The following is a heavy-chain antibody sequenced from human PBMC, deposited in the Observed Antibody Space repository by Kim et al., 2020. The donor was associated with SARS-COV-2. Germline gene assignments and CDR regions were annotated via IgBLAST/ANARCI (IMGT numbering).Heavy chain of an antibody. J-gene: IGHJ3*02. CDR1: GFSLSTSGVG. Sequence: PTLVNPTQTLTLTCTFSGFSLSTSGVGVGWIRQPPGKALEWLALIYWDDDKRYSPSLKSRLTITKDTSKNQVVLTMTNMDPVDTATYYCAHNRADCSSTSCYTYDAFDIWGQGTMVTVSS. CDR3: AHNRADCSSTSCYTYDAFDI. CDR2: IYWDDDK. V-gene: IGHV2-5*02. D-gene: IGHD2-2*02.